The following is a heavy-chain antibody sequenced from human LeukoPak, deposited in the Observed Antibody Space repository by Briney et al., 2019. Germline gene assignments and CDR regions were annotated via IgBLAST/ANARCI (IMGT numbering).Heavy chain of an antibody. CDR1: GGSISSSSYY. V-gene: IGHV4-39*01. CDR3: ARQFCSSTSCYADKVDY. CDR2: IYYSGST. J-gene: IGHJ4*02. Sequence: SETLSLTCTVSGGSISSSSYYWGWTRQPPGKGLEWIGSIYYSGSTYYNPSLKSRVTISVDTSKNQFSLKLSSVTAADTAVYYCARQFCSSTSCYADKVDYWGQGTLVTVSS. D-gene: IGHD2-2*01.